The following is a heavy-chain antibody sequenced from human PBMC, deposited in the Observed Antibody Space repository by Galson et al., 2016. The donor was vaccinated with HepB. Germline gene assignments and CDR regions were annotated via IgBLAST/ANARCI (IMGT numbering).Heavy chain of an antibody. CDR3: VKESQVGQNSFGPRFDY. J-gene: IGHJ4*02. CDR1: GFTFDDFT. CDR2: VTWNGTP. V-gene: IGHV3-43*01. Sequence: SLRLSCAASGFTFDDFTMHWVRQAPGKGLEWVSLVTWNGTPFYAESVKGRFTISRDNNKNSLYLQMSSLGIEDAAFYYCVKESQVGQNSFGPRFDYWGQGTPATVSS. D-gene: IGHD3-3*01.